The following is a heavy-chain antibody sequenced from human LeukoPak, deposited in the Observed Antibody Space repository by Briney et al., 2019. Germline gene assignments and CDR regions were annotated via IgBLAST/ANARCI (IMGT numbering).Heavy chain of an antibody. CDR1: GGPFSGYY. CDR3: ARGFLIAVAGYGY. Sequence: SETLSLTCAVYGGPFSGYYWSWIRQPPGKGLEWIGEINHSGSTNYNPSLKSRVTISVDTSKNQFSLKLSSVTAADTAVYYCARGFLIAVAGYGYWGQGTLVTVSS. V-gene: IGHV4-34*01. D-gene: IGHD6-19*01. J-gene: IGHJ4*02. CDR2: INHSGST.